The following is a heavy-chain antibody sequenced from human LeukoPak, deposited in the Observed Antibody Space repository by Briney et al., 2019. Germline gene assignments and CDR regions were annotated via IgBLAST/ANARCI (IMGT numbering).Heavy chain of an antibody. J-gene: IGHJ4*02. D-gene: IGHD6-19*01. CDR3: AKRTAAVAGNPDY. CDR2: ISNSDGST. CDR1: GFTFSSYA. V-gene: IGHV3-23*01. Sequence: GGSLRLSCAASGFTFSSYAMSWVRQAPGKGLEWVSTISNSDGSTYYADSVKGRFTISRDNSKNTLYLQMNSLRAEDTAVYYCAKRTAAVAGNPDYWGQGTLVTVSS.